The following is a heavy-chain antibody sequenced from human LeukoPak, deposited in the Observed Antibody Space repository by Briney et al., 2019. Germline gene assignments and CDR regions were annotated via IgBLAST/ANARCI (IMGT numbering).Heavy chain of an antibody. CDR3: AKDDRIQTRRYSYNY. CDR1: GFTFSSYA. J-gene: IGHJ4*02. D-gene: IGHD5-18*01. V-gene: IGHV3-23*01. Sequence: PGGSLRLSCAASGFTFSSYAMSWVRQAPGKGLEWVSVISGSGGSTSYADSVKGRFTISRDNSMSTLYLQMNGLRAEDTAVYYCAKDDRIQTRRYSYNYWGQGTLVTVSS. CDR2: ISGSGGST.